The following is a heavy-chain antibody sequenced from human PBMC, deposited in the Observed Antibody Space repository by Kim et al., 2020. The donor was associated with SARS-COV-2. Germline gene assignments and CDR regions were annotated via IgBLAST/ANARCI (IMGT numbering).Heavy chain of an antibody. J-gene: IGHJ4*02. V-gene: IGHV3-53*01. CDR3: AREGNYYDSSGLDY. CDR2: IYSGGST. Sequence: GGSLRLSCAASGFTVSSNYMSWVRQAPGKGLEWVSVIYSGGSTYYADSVKGRFTISRDNSKNTLYLQMNSLRAEDTAVYYCAREGNYYDSSGLDYWGQGTLVTVSS. D-gene: IGHD3-22*01. CDR1: GFTVSSNY.